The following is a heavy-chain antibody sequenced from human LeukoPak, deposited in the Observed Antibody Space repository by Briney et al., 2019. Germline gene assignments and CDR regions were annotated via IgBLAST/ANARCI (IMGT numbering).Heavy chain of an antibody. CDR1: GFSFSSYE. V-gene: IGHV3-48*03. CDR3: ARANRDYGSGSYYLYGTDV. J-gene: IGHJ6*02. CDR2: ISSSGTTI. Sequence: GGSLRLSCVASGFSFSSYEMNWVRQAPGKGLEWVSYISSSGTTIYFADSVKGRFTISRDSAKNSLYLQMNSLRAEDTAVYYCARANRDYGSGSYYLYGTDVWGQGTTVTVSS. D-gene: IGHD3-10*01.